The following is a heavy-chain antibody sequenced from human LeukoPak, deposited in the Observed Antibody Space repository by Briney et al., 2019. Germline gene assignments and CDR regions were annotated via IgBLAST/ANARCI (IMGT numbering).Heavy chain of an antibody. CDR3: ATGSSSEDFDY. Sequence: GGSLRLSCAASGFTFSDYYMSWIRQAPGKGLEWVSYISSSGSTIYYADSVKGRVTISRDNAKNSLYLQMNSLRAEDTAVYYCATGSSSEDFDYWGQGTLVTVSS. CDR1: GFTFSDYY. J-gene: IGHJ4*02. D-gene: IGHD6-13*01. CDR2: ISSSGSTI. V-gene: IGHV3-11*01.